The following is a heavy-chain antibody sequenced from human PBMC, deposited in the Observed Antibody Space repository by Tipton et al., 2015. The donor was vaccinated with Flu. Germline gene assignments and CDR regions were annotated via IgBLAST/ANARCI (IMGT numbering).Heavy chain of an antibody. CDR1: GGIFRSNA. CDR2: IIAIFGIA. CDR3: ARSSGYHYGYSDY. J-gene: IGHJ4*02. V-gene: IGHV1-69*01. Sequence: QVQLVQSGAEVKKPGSSVKVSCKVSGGIFRSNAITWARQAPGQGLEWMGGIIAIFGIANHAQKFQGRVTITADESTSTVYMELSGLRSEDTAMYYCARSSGYHYGYSDYWGQGTLVTVSS. D-gene: IGHD3-22*01.